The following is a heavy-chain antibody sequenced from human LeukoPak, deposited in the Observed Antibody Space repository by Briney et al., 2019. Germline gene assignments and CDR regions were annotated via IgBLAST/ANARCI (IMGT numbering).Heavy chain of an antibody. Sequence: PSETLSLTCTVSGGSISSGDYYWSWICQPPGKGLEWIGYIYYSGSTYYNPSLKSRVTISVDTSKNQFSLKLSSVTAADTAVYYCARVGYSSSSNKHFDYWGQGTLVTVSS. CDR1: GGSISSGDYY. V-gene: IGHV4-30-4*08. CDR2: IYYSGST. CDR3: ARVGYSSSSNKHFDY. D-gene: IGHD6-6*01. J-gene: IGHJ4*02.